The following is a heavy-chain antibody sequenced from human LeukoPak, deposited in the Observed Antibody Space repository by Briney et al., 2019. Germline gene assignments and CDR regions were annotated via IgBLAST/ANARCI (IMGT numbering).Heavy chain of an antibody. CDR2: IYHSGST. V-gene: IGHV4-30-2*01. D-gene: IGHD2-15*01. CDR1: GGSISSGGYY. CDR3: ARGRKYCSGGSCSGWFDP. J-gene: IGHJ5*02. Sequence: SQTLSLTCTVSGGSISSGGYYWSWIRQPPGKGLEWIGYIYHSGSTYYNPSLKSRVTISVDTSKNQFSLKLSSVTAADTAVYYCARGRKYCSGGSCSGWFDPWGQGTLVTVSS.